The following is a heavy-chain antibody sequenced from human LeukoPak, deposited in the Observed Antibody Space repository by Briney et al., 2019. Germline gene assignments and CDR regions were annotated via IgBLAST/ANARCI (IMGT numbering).Heavy chain of an antibody. CDR3: ARARIVVVPAATSYYFDY. Sequence: ASVKVSCEASGYTFTSYAKHWVRQAPGQRLEWMGWINAGNGNTKYSQKFQGRVTITRDTSASTAYMELSSLRSEDTAVYYCARARIVVVPAATSYYFDYWGQGTLVTVSS. CDR1: GYTFTSYA. CDR2: INAGNGNT. J-gene: IGHJ4*02. D-gene: IGHD2-2*01. V-gene: IGHV1-3*01.